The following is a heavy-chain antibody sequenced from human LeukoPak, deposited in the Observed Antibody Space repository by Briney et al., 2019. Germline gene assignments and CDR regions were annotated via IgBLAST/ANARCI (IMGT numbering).Heavy chain of an antibody. CDR1: GGSISSRSYY. D-gene: IGHD3-10*02. V-gene: IGHV4-39*01. CDR2: IFYSGST. J-gene: IGHJ5*02. CDR3: ARHPLKAYVSDWFDP. Sequence: KPSETLSLTCTVSGGSISSRSYYWGWLRQPPGKGLEWIASIFYSGSTYHNPSLKSRVTISVDTSKSQFSLKLSSVTAVDTAVYFCARHPLKAYVSDWFDPWGQGTLVTVSS.